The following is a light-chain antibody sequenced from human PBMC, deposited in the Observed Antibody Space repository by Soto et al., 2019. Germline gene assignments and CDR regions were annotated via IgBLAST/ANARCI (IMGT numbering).Light chain of an antibody. CDR3: HQRSNRPLT. CDR2: DAS. CDR1: QGVSRY. J-gene: IGKJ4*01. Sequence: EIVFTQSPTTLSLSPGERATLSCRASQGVSRYLAWYQQKPGQAPTHLIYDASNRATGIPARFSGSGSETDFTLTISSLEPEDVAVYYCHQRSNRPLTVGGGTKVVIK. V-gene: IGKV3-11*01.